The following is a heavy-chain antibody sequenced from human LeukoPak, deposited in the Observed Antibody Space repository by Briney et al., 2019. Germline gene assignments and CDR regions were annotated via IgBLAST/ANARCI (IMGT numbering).Heavy chain of an antibody. CDR2: IYSSGST. Sequence: SETLSLTCTVSGGSITNSRYYWGWIRQPPGKGLEWIGNIYSSGSTYYSPSLKSRVTISVDTSTNQFSLKLSSVTAADAALYYCAKCYSFLDDFDIWGQGTMVSVSS. D-gene: IGHD2-15*01. J-gene: IGHJ3*02. CDR3: AKCYSFLDDFDI. CDR1: GGSITNSRYY. V-gene: IGHV4-39*01.